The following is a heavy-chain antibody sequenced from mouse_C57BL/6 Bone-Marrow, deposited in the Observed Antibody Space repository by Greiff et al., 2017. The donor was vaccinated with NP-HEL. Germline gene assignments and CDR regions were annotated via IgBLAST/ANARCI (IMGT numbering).Heavy chain of an antibody. J-gene: IGHJ3*01. D-gene: IGHD2-4*01. Sequence: EVHLVESGGDLVKPGGSLKLSCAASGFTFSSYGMSWVRQTPDKRLEWVATISSGGSYTYYPDSVKGRFTISRDNAKNTLYLHMSSLKSEDTAMYYCASPYDYDVAWFAYWGQGTLVTVSA. CDR2: ISSGGSYT. CDR1: GFTFSSYG. V-gene: IGHV5-6*01. CDR3: ASPYDYDVAWFAY.